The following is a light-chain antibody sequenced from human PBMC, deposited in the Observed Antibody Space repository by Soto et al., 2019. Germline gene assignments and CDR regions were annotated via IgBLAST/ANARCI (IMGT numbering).Light chain of an antibody. Sequence: QSALTQPASVSGSPGQSITISCTVTSSDVGSYNLVYWYQHHPGKAPKLMIYEGSKRPSGVSNRFYGSKSGNTASLTISGLQAEDEADYYFFSYAGTRLVFGGGTKLTVL. CDR1: SSDVGSYNL. CDR2: EGS. V-gene: IGLV2-23*01. CDR3: FSYAGTRLV. J-gene: IGLJ3*02.